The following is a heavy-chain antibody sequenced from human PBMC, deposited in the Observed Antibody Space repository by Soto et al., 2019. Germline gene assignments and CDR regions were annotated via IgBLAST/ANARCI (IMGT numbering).Heavy chain of an antibody. CDR1: GGSISSSNW. Sequence: SETLSLTCAVSGGSISSSNWWSWVRQPPGKGLEWIGEIYHSGSTNYNPSLKSRVTISVDKSKNQFSLKLSSVTAADTAVYYCAGIFGVVTDPYGMDVWGQGTTVTVSS. J-gene: IGHJ6*02. V-gene: IGHV4-4*02. D-gene: IGHD3-3*01. CDR3: AGIFGVVTDPYGMDV. CDR2: IYHSGST.